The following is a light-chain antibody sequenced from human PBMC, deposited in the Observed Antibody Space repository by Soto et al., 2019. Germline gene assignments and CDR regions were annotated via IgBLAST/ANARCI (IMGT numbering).Light chain of an antibody. CDR3: QSYDSSVSKVV. Sequence: QSVLTQPPSVSGAPGQRVTISCTGSSSNIGAGYDVQWYQQLPGTAPKLLIYGNSNRPSGVPDRFSGSKSGTSASLAITGLQAEDEADYYCQSYDSSVSKVVFGGGTKLTVL. CDR2: GNS. J-gene: IGLJ2*01. CDR1: SSNIGAGYD. V-gene: IGLV1-40*01.